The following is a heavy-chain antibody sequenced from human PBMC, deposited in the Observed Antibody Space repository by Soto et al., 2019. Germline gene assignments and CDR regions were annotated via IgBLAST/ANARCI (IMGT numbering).Heavy chain of an antibody. Sequence: QVQLVQSGAEVKKPGASVKVSCKASGYTFTGYYMHWVRQAPGQGLEWMGWINPNSGGTNYAQKFQGRVTMTRDTSISTAYMELSRLRSDDTAVYYCARDLGYYYDSSARTKLMWWFDPWGQGTLVTVSS. CDR1: GYTFTGYY. CDR3: ARDLGYYYDSSARTKLMWWFDP. CDR2: INPNSGGT. D-gene: IGHD3-22*01. J-gene: IGHJ5*02. V-gene: IGHV1-2*02.